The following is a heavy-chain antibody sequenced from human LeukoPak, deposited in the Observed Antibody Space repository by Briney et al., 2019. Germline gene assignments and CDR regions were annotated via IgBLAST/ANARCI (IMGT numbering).Heavy chain of an antibody. Sequence: GGSLRLSCAASGFTFTHYGMNWVRQAPGKGLEWVSGIRANGETAYYADSVRGRFTISRDNSRSMVWLQMNSLTAEDTAMYYCGRDLNWGAFDIRGLGTLVTVSS. CDR1: GFTFTHYG. J-gene: IGHJ3*02. CDR3: GRDLNWGAFDI. CDR2: IRANGETA. V-gene: IGHV3-23*01. D-gene: IGHD7-27*01.